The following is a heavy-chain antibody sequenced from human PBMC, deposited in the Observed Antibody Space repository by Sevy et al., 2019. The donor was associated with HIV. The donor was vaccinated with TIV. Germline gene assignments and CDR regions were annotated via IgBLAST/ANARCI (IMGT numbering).Heavy chain of an antibody. CDR2: ISGSGVST. D-gene: IGHD3-16*01. V-gene: IGHV3-23*01. CDR1: GFTFSSYD. J-gene: IGHJ3*02. CDR3: AKAMGGFGAFDI. Sequence: GGSLRLSCAASGFTFSSYDMSWVRQAPGKGLEWVSVISGSGVSTYYADSVKGRFTISRDNSKNTLYLQPNSLRAEDTAVYYWAKAMGGFGAFDIWGQGTMVTVSS.